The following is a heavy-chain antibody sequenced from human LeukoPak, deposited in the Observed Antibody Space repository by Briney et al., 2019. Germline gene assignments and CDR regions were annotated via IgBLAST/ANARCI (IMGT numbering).Heavy chain of an antibody. V-gene: IGHV4-38-2*02. J-gene: IGHJ1*01. CDR3: GRSAIAVADKSFQH. CDR2: IYHSGST. CDR1: GYSISSGYY. Sequence: SETLSLTCTVSGYSISSGYYWGWIRQPPGKGLEWIGSIYHSGSTYYNPSPKSRVTISVDTSKNQFSLKLSSVTAADTAVYYCGRSAIAVADKSFQHWGQGTLVTVSS. D-gene: IGHD6-19*01.